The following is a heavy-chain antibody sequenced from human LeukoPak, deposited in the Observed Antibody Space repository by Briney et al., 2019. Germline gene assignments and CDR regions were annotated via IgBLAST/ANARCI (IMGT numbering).Heavy chain of an antibody. CDR3: AREGTAMVSFDY. D-gene: IGHD5-18*01. CDR1: GFTFSSYE. V-gene: IGHV3-48*03. Sequence: GGTLRLSCAASGFTFSSYEMNWVRQAPGKGLEWVSYISSGGNTIYYADSVKGRFTISRDNAKNSLYLQMNSLRAEDTAVYYCAREGTAMVSFDYWGQGTLVTVSS. J-gene: IGHJ4*02. CDR2: ISSGGNTI.